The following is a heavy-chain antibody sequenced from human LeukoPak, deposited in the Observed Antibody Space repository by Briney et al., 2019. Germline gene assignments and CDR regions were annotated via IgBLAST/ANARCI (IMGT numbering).Heavy chain of an antibody. CDR2: IYYSGST. Sequence: SETLSLTCTVSGGSISSSSYYWGWIRQPPGKGLEWIGSIYYSGSTYYNPSLKSRVTISVDTSKNQFSLKLSSVTAADTAVYYCARDGETGYPYYYGSGSYSIWGQGTLVTVSS. J-gene: IGHJ4*02. D-gene: IGHD3-10*01. CDR3: ARDGETGYPYYYGSGSYSI. CDR1: GGSISSSSYY. V-gene: IGHV4-39*07.